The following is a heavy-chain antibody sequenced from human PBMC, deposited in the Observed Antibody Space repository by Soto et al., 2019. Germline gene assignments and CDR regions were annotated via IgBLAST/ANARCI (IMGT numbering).Heavy chain of an antibody. CDR1: GFTFSSYA. CDR2: ISGSGGST. V-gene: IGHV3-23*01. Sequence: SLRLSCAASGFTFSSYAMSWVRQAPGKGLEWVSAISGSGGSTYYADSVKGRFTISRDNSKNTLYLQMNSLRDDDTAVYSCAKEGRSSVRGGYFDFWGQGTLVTVSS. CDR3: AKEGRSSVRGGYFDF. J-gene: IGHJ5*01. D-gene: IGHD3-16*01.